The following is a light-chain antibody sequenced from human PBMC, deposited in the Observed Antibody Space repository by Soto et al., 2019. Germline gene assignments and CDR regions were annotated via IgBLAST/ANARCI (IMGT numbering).Light chain of an antibody. CDR2: GAS. CDR1: QSVSGSY. V-gene: IGKV3-20*01. J-gene: IGKJ2*01. Sequence: EIVLTQSPGTLSLSPGERATLSCRASQSVSGSYLAWYQQKPGQAPRLLIYGASSRATVIPDRFSVSGSKTDFTLTISRLEPEDFAVYYCQQYGSSPQTFGQRTKLEIK. CDR3: QQYGSSPQT.